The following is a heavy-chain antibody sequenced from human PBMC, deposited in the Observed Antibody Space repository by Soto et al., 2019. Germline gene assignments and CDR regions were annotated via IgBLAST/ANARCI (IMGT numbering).Heavy chain of an antibody. D-gene: IGHD2-21*01. CDR3: AYGCGGTETFFYCAY. J-gene: IGHJ4*02. V-gene: IGHV3-23*01. CDR2: ISVHVGST. Sequence: WDSVSLTCAASGDPFSSDAMSGVRQGPAEGLVWVSAISVHVGSTYFADSLKGRFTVSRDNSKNTLYLQMNSLRADDTAVYYCAYGCGGTETFFYCAYLGQGTLVTVSS. CDR1: GDPFSSDA.